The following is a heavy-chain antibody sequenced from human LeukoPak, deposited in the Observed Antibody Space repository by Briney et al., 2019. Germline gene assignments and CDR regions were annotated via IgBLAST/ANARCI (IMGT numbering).Heavy chain of an antibody. V-gene: IGHV4-39*01. CDR1: GVPINSRDYY. D-gene: IGHD2-2*01. J-gene: IGHJ4*02. CDR3: SRGAMTAKPADF. CDR2: IYYSGNT. Sequence: PSENLSLTCSVSGVPINSRDYYWNWIRQPPGKGLEWIGSIYYSGNTYYNPSLQSRATISVDTSRDYFSLTLSSVTAADTALYFCSRGAMTAKPADFWGQGTLATVSS.